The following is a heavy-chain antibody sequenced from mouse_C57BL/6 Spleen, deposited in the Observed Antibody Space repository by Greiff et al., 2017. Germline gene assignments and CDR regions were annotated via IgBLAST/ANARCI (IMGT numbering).Heavy chain of an antibody. J-gene: IGHJ4*01. V-gene: IGHV5-16*01. CDR3: ARVYYDYDYAMDY. CDR1: GFTFSDYY. CDR2: INYDGSST. Sequence: EVKLMESEGGLVQPGSSMKLSCTASGFTFSDYYMAWVRQVPEKGLEWVANINYDGSSTYYLDSLKSRFIISRDNAKNILYLQMSSLKSEDTATYYCARVYYDYDYAMDYWGQGTSVTVSS. D-gene: IGHD2-4*01.